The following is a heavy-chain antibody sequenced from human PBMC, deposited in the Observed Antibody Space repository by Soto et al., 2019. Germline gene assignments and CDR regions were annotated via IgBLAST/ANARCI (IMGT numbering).Heavy chain of an antibody. CDR2: ISAYNGNT. CDR1: GYTFTSYG. D-gene: IGHD3-16*01. Sequence: QVPLVQSGAEVKKPGASVKVSCKASGYTFTSYGISWVRQAPGQGLEWMGWISAYNGNTNYAQKLQGRVTMTTDTSTSTAYMELRSLRSDDTVVYYCARDDVFLRSGAGEGNFDYWGQGTLVTVSS. CDR3: ARDDVFLRSGAGEGNFDY. V-gene: IGHV1-18*01. J-gene: IGHJ4*02.